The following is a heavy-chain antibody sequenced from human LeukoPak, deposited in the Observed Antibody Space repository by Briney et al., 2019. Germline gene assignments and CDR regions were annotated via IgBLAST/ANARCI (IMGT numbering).Heavy chain of an antibody. CDR2: IGSSGSII. D-gene: IGHD6-19*01. CDR1: GFTFSSYE. Sequence: GGSLRLSCAASGFTFSSYEMNWVRQAPGKGLEWVSYIGSSGSIIYYADSVKGRFTISRDNAKNSLYLQMNSLRAEDTAVYYCARDYYGIAVASTRLGYYFDYWGQGTLVTVSS. V-gene: IGHV3-48*03. J-gene: IGHJ4*02. CDR3: ARDYYGIAVASTRLGYYFDY.